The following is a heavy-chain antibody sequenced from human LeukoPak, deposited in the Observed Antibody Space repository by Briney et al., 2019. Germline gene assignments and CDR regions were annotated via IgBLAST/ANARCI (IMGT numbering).Heavy chain of an antibody. CDR2: ISPRDSDT. V-gene: IGHV5-51*01. D-gene: IGHD3-10*01. J-gene: IGHJ4*02. CDR3: ARHSDVIGAI. CDR1: GYTFTHQR. Sequence: GESLKISCKASGYTFTHQRIGWVRPKSGTGLEWMGIISPRDSDTSYSPSFQGHVSISADTSINTAYLEWSRLEASDTAIYYCARHSDVIGAIWGQGTLVTVSS.